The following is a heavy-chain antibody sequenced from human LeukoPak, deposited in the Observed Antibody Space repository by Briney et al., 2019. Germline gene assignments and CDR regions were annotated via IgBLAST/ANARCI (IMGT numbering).Heavy chain of an antibody. CDR3: ASPIVGYDAFDI. CDR1: GYTFTSYD. Sequence: GASVKVSCKASGYTFTSYDINWVRQATGQGLEWMGWINPNSGGTNYAQKFQGRVTMTRDTSISTAYMELNSLRSDDTAVYYCASPIVGYDAFDIWGQGTMVTVSS. CDR2: INPNSGGT. V-gene: IGHV1-2*02. D-gene: IGHD3-16*02. J-gene: IGHJ3*02.